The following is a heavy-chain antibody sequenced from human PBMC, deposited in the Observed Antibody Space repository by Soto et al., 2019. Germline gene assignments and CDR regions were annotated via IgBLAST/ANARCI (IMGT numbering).Heavy chain of an antibody. CDR2: ISYDGSNK. V-gene: IGHV3-30-3*01. J-gene: IGHJ3*02. CDR3: ARDFRGEDDSSGYCLDAFDI. D-gene: IGHD3-22*01. Sequence: GGSLRLSCAASGFTFGSYALHWARQGPGKGLERVAVISYDGSNKYYADSVKGRFTISRDNSKNTLYLQMNSLRAEDTAVYYCARDFRGEDDSSGYCLDAFDIWGQGTMGTASS. CDR1: GFTFGSYA.